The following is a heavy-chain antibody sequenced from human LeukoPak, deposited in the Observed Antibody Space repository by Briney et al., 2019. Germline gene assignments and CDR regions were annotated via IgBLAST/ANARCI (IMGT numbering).Heavy chain of an antibody. V-gene: IGHV4-34*01. CDR3: ARVLELELGIDY. CDR2: INHSGST. D-gene: IGHD1-7*01. Sequence: SETLSLTCAVYGGSFSGYYWSWIRQPPGKGLEWIGEINHSGSTNYNPSLKSRVTISVDTSKNQFSLKLSSVTAADTAAYYCARVLELELGIDYWGQGTLVTVSS. CDR1: GGSFSGYY. J-gene: IGHJ4*02.